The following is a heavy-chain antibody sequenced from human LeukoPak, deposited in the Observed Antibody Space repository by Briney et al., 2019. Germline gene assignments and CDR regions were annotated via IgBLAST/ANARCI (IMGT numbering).Heavy chain of an antibody. Sequence: GGSLRLSCAASGFTFSSYAMSWVRQAPGKGLEWVSAISGSGGSTYYADSVKGRFTISRDNSKNTLYLQMNSLRAEDTAVYYCARQRFYGPPWFGEDRSLDCWGPGTLVTVSS. CDR3: ARQRFYGPPWFGEDRSLDC. V-gene: IGHV3-23*01. CDR1: GFTFSSYA. J-gene: IGHJ4*02. D-gene: IGHD3-10*01. CDR2: ISGSGGST.